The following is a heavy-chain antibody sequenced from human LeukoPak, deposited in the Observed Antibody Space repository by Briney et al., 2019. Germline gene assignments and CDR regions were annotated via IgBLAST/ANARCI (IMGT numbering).Heavy chain of an antibody. CDR3: ARDRYNQYGMDV. D-gene: IGHD1-1*01. V-gene: IGHV3-23*01. CDR2: ISGSGSKT. CDR1: GFSFSSYA. J-gene: IGHJ6*02. Sequence: GGSLRLSCGASGFSFSSYAMSWVRQAPGKGLEWVSAISGSGSKTYYADSVKGRFTISRDNSKNTVSLVMNSLRADDTAVYYCARDRYNQYGMDVWGLGTTVTVSS.